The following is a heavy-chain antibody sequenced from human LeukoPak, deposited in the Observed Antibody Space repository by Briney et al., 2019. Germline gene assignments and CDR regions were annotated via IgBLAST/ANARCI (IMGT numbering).Heavy chain of an antibody. CDR2: MYYSGDT. J-gene: IGHJ3*02. CDR1: GDSMSSYY. Sequence: SSETLSLTCTVSGDSMSSYYWSWIRQTPGQGLEWIAYMYYSGDTDYNPSLQRRVTISADTSKRQLFLKLTSVTAADTAVYYCARVRPGVSRPFDTWGQGTMVTVSS. V-gene: IGHV4-59*01. CDR3: ARVRPGVSRPFDT. D-gene: IGHD2-8*01.